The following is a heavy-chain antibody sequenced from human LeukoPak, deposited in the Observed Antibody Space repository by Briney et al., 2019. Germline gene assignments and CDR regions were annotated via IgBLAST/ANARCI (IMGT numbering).Heavy chain of an antibody. CDR3: ARGFFYGGNSHAFDI. CDR2: IYHSGST. V-gene: IGHV4-4*02. J-gene: IGHJ3*02. CDR1: DGSISSSNW. D-gene: IGHD4-23*01. Sequence: SGTLSLICAVSDGSISSSNWWSWVRQTPGKGLEWIGEIYHSGSTNFNPSLKSRVTISVDKSKNQFSLNLSSVTAADTAMYYCARGFFYGGNSHAFDIWGQGTMVTVSS.